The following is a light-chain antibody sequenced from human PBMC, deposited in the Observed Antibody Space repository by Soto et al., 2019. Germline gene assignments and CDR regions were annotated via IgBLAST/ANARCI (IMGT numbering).Light chain of an antibody. CDR2: GAS. Sequence: IHMTPSPSSLSSSVGDSVTLTCRASQTISHYLNCYQHKPGKAPKLLIYGASKLQSGVPSRFSGSRSGTDFTLTITSLQTEDFATYYGQRSSSTPLPVGGGTTVEVK. V-gene: IGKV1-39*01. CDR3: QRSSSTPLP. J-gene: IGKJ4*01. CDR1: QTISHY.